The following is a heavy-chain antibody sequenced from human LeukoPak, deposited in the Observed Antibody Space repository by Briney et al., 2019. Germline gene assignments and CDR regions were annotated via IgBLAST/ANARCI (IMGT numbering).Heavy chain of an antibody. J-gene: IGHJ6*03. CDR1: GFTFSSYG. D-gene: IGHD3-16*01. CDR2: ISGSGGST. Sequence: GGSLRLSCAASGFTFSSYGMSWVHQAPGKGLEWASTISGSGGSTYYADSVKGRFTISRDSSKNTLYLQVNSLRAEDTAVYYCAKDHGGGSYYYYMDVWGKGTTVTVSS. V-gene: IGHV3-23*01. CDR3: AKDHGGGSYYYYMDV.